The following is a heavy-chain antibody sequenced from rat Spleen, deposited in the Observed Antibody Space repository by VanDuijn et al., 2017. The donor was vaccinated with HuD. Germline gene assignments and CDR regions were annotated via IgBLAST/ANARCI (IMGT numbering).Heavy chain of an antibody. CDR3: AREAGIPFHYFDY. CDR1: GFTFSDYN. J-gene: IGHJ2*01. CDR2: ISYDGSST. V-gene: IGHV5-7*01. Sequence: EVQLVESGGGLVQPGRSLKLSCAASGFTFSDYNMAWVRQVPKKGLEWVATISYDGSSTYYRDSVKGGFTISRDNAKSTLFLQMDSLRSEDTATYYCAREAGIPFHYFDYWGQGVMVTVSS. D-gene: IGHD1-4*01.